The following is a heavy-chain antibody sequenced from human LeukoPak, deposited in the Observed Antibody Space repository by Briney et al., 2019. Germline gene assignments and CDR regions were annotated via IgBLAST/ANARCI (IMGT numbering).Heavy chain of an antibody. CDR2: ISLSGYT. D-gene: IGHD2-2*01. CDR3: ARQAGVSGWPGALVPDNWFDP. V-gene: IGHV4-4*02. J-gene: IGHJ5*02. CDR1: GGSITSTNY. Sequence: PSGTLPLTCGVSGGSITSTNYWSWVRQPPGQGLEWIGEISLSGYTGFNPSLRSRVTMSLDESKNHLSLNLASMTAADTAVYYCARQAGVSGWPGALVPDNWFDPWGQGTLVTVSS.